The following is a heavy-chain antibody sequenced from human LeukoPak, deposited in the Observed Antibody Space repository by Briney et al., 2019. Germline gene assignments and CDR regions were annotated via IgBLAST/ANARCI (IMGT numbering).Heavy chain of an antibody. V-gene: IGHV4-39*01. CDR2: IYYSGST. Sequence: SETLSLTCTVSGGSISSSSYYWGWIRQPPGKGLEWIGSIYYSGSTYYNPSLKSRVTISVDTSKNQFSLKLSSVTAADTAVYYCARRPRLAVLFDYWGQGTLVTVSS. D-gene: IGHD6-19*01. CDR3: ARRPRLAVLFDY. J-gene: IGHJ4*02. CDR1: GGSISSSSYY.